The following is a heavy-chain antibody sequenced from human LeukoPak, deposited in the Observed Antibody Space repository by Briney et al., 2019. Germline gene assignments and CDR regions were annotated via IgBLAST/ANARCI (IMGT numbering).Heavy chain of an antibody. CDR3: ARGPPFVRGVRGGPNWFDP. Sequence: ASVKVSCKASGYTFTSYDINWVRQATGQGLEWMGWMNPNSGNTGYAQKFQGRVTMTRNTSISTAYMELSSLRSEDTAVYYCARGPPFVRGVRGGPNWFDPWGQGTLVTVSS. CDR2: MNPNSGNT. D-gene: IGHD3-10*01. J-gene: IGHJ5*02. V-gene: IGHV1-8*01. CDR1: GYTFTSYD.